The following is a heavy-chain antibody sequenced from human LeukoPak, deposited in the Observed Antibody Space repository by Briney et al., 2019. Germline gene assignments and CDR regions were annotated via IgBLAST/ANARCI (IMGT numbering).Heavy chain of an antibody. CDR3: AREDSSGYRPHYWYFDL. Sequence: ASVKVSCKASGYTFTSYYMHWVRQAPGQGLEWMGIINPSGGSTSYAQKFQGRVTMTRDTSTSTVYMELSSLRSEDTAVYYCAREDSSGYRPHYWYFDLWGHGTLVTVSS. CDR2: INPSGGST. CDR1: GYTFTSYY. D-gene: IGHD3-22*01. V-gene: IGHV1-46*01. J-gene: IGHJ2*01.